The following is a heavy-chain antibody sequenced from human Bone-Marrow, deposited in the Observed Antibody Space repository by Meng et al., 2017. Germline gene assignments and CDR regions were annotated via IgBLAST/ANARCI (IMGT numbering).Heavy chain of an antibody. V-gene: IGHV3-73*01. CDR3: TRRSYGDYLDAFDI. CDR2: IRSKANSYAT. Sequence: GESLKISCAASGFTFSSYAMSWVRQASGKGLEWVGRIRSKANSYATAYAASVKGRFTISRDDSKNTAYLQMNSLKTEDTAVYYCTRRSYGDYLDAFDIWGQGTMVTVS. CDR1: GFTFSSYA. J-gene: IGHJ3*02. D-gene: IGHD4-17*01.